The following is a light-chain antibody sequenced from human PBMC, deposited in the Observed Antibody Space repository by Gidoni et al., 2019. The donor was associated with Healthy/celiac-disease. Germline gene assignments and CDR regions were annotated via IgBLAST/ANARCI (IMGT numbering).Light chain of an antibody. CDR3: QQYNNWPPTIN. V-gene: IGKV3-15*01. CDR2: GAS. CDR1: QSVSSN. J-gene: IGKJ5*01. Sequence: EIVMTQSPATLSVSPGERATLSCRASQSVSSNLAWYQQKPGQAPRLLIYGASTRATGIPARFSGSGSGTEFTLTISSLQSEDFAVYYCQQYNNWPPTINVGQGTQLEMK.